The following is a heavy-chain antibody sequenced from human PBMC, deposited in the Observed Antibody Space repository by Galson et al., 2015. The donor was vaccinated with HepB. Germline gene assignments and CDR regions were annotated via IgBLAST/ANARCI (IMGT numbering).Heavy chain of an antibody. Sequence: SVKVPCKASGGTFSSYAISWVRQAPGQGLEWMGGIIPIFGTANYAQKFQGRVTITADESTSTAYMELSSLRSEDTAVYYCAREGGFDWLSHDAFDIWGQGTMVTVSS. CDR3: AREGGFDWLSHDAFDI. J-gene: IGHJ3*02. D-gene: IGHD3-9*01. CDR2: IIPIFGTA. V-gene: IGHV1-69*13. CDR1: GGTFSSYA.